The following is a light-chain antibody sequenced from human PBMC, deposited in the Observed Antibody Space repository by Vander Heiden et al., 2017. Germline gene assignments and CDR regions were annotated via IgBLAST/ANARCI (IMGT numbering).Light chain of an antibody. CDR3: QQYNNWPWT. Sequence: GFTQSPATLPVPPGERATLSCSASQSVGSNLLWYQRKPGQAPGLLISSASTRVTGIPARFSGGGSGTEFTLPIRSLQSEDFAVYYCQQYNNWPWTFGQVTKVEIK. CDR2: SAS. V-gene: IGKV3-15*01. CDR1: QSVGSN. J-gene: IGKJ1*01.